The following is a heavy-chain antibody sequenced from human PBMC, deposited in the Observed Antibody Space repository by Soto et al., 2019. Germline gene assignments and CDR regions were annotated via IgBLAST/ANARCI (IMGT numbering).Heavy chain of an antibody. CDR2: ISGSDDRT. D-gene: IGHD3-9*01. V-gene: IGHV3-23*01. CDR1: EFTFSNYA. J-gene: IGHJ4*02. CDR3: TKGGRGIDIFFDS. Sequence: EVQLLESGGGLEQPGGSLRLSCVASEFTFSNYAMNWIRQAPGKGLEWVSSISGSDDRTFFADSVKGRFTISRDNSKDTVFLQMNNLRGEDTALYYCTKGGRGIDIFFDSWGQGTLVSVSS.